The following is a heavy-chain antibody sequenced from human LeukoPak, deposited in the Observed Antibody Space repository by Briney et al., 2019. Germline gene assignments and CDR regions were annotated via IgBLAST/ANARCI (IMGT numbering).Heavy chain of an antibody. CDR2: IWYDGSNK. D-gene: IGHD5-12*01. J-gene: IGHJ6*02. CDR1: GFTFSSYG. CDR3: ARDQGGPTTHYYYGMDV. V-gene: IGHV3-30*19. Sequence: GGSLRLSCAASGFTFSSYGMHWVRQAPGKGLEWVAVIWYDGSNKYYADSVKGRFTISRDNSKNTLYLQMNSLRAEDTAVYYCARDQGGPTTHYYYGMDVWGQGTTVTVSS.